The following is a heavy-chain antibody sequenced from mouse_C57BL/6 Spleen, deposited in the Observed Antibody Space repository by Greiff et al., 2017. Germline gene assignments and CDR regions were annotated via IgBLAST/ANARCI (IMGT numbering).Heavy chain of an antibody. V-gene: IGHV1-26*01. J-gene: IGHJ2*01. D-gene: IGHD4-1*02. Sequence: EVQLQQSGPELVKPGASVKISCKASGYTFTDYYMNWVKQSHGKSLEWIGDINPNNGGTSYNQKFKGKATLTVDKSSSTAYMELRSLTSEDSAVYYCATTGTGDFDDWGQGTTLTVSS. CDR2: INPNNGGT. CDR3: ATTGTGDFDD. CDR1: GYTFTDYY.